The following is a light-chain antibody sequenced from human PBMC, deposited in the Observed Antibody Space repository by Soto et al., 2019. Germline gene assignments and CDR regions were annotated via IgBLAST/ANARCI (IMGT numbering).Light chain of an antibody. Sequence: QSALTQPASVSGSPGQSISISCTGTSRDVGGYNYVSWYQQHPGKAPKLLIYEVSNRPSGVYTRFSGSKSDNTASLTISGLPAEDEADYYCYSYTNNNTPMFGGGTKLTVL. J-gene: IGLJ3*02. CDR1: SRDVGGYNY. CDR3: YSYTNNNTPM. V-gene: IGLV2-14*01. CDR2: EVS.